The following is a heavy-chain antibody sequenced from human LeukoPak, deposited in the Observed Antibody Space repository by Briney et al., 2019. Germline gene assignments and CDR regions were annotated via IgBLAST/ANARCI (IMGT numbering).Heavy chain of an antibody. CDR3: ARRLKKRQQLAPGYFDL. CDR1: GGSFSGYY. Sequence: PSETLSLTCAVYGGSFSGYYWSWIRQPPGKGLEWIGEINHSGSTNYNPSLKSRVTISVDTSKNQFSLKLSSVTAADTAVYYCARRLKKRQQLAPGYFDLWGRGTLVTVSS. D-gene: IGHD6-13*01. CDR2: INHSGST. J-gene: IGHJ2*01. V-gene: IGHV4-34*01.